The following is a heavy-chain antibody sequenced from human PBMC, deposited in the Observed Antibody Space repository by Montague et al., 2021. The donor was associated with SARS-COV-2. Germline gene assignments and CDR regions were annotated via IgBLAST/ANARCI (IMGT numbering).Heavy chain of an antibody. CDR2: SSGSDGGT. CDR1: GFTFSNSA. D-gene: IGHD3-10*01. CDR3: AKDSYYYGLGYGMDV. J-gene: IGHJ6*02. V-gene: IGHV3-23*01. Sequence: SLRLSFAASGFTFSNSAMNWVRQAPGKGLEWVSGSSGSDGGTHYADSVKGRFTISRDNSKNVLYLQINSLRAEDTALYYCAKDSYYYGLGYGMDVWGQGTTVTVSS.